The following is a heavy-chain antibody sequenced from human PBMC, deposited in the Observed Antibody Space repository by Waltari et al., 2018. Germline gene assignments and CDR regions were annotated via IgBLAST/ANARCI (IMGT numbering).Heavy chain of an antibody. V-gene: IGHV1-3*01. CDR2: INAGNGNT. CDR1: GYTFTSYA. CDR3: ARAIAVAGSLAGS. Sequence: QVQLVQSGAEVKKPGASVKVSCKASGYTFTSYAMHWVRQAPGQRLEWMGWINAGNGNTKYSQKFQGRVTITRDPSGSTAYMELSSLRSEDTAVYYCARAIAVAGSLAGSWGQGTLVTVSS. D-gene: IGHD6-19*01. J-gene: IGHJ5*02.